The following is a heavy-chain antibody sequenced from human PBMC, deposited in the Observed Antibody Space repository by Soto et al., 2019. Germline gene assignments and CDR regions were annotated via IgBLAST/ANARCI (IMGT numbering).Heavy chain of an antibody. CDR3: PRFWNGHSTFDD. V-gene: IGHV3-48*02. CDR2: ISASSGTI. D-gene: IGHD3-3*01. J-gene: IGHJ4*02. Sequence: WGSLRRSCAGSGYTFTSYSMTRVRQAPGKGLEWGSYISASSGTIYYADSVSGRFTISRDNAWNSLYLQMNSLRDEDSAVYYWPRFWNGHSTFDDCGQGALVSVAP. CDR1: GYTFTSYS.